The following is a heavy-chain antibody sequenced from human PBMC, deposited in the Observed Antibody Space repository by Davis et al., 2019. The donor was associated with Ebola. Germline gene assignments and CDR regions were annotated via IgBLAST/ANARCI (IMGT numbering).Heavy chain of an antibody. D-gene: IGHD3-16*01. CDR3: ARDYDYYFDY. Sequence: PSETLSLTCAVYGGSFSGYYWSWIRQPPGKGLEWIGEISHSGTTNYNPSLKSRVTISVDTSKNQFSLKLSSVTAADTAVYYCARDYDYYFDYWGQGTLVTVSS. V-gene: IGHV4-34*01. J-gene: IGHJ4*02. CDR1: GGSFSGYY. CDR2: ISHSGTT.